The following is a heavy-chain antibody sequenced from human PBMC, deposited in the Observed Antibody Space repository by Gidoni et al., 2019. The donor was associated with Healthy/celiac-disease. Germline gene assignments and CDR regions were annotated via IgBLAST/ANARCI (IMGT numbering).Heavy chain of an antibody. Sequence: EVQLVESGGGLVQPGGSLRLSCAASGFTFSSYWMHWVRQAPGNGLVWVSRINSDGSSTSYADSVKGRFTISRDNAKNTLYLQMNSLRAEDTAVYYCARGRCSGGSCYTSWYFDLWGRGTLVTVSS. CDR3: ARGRCSGGSCYTSWYFDL. CDR1: GFTFSSYW. V-gene: IGHV3-74*01. J-gene: IGHJ2*01. D-gene: IGHD2-15*01. CDR2: INSDGSST.